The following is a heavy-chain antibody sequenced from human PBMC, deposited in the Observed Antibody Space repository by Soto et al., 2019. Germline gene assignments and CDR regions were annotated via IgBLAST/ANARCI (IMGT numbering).Heavy chain of an antibody. D-gene: IGHD1-1*01. CDR2: IFSGGSAT. CDR3: GRDRQPDGIWTFDY. CDR1: GFSMSSYT. V-gene: IGHV3-23*01. Sequence: GGSLRLSCSGSGFSMSSYTMGWVRLAPERGQEWVATIFSGGSATRYADSVTGRVSLSRDNSKNITYLQMTSLRLADTALYYPGRDRQPDGIWTFDYWGRGSLVTVSS. J-gene: IGHJ4*02.